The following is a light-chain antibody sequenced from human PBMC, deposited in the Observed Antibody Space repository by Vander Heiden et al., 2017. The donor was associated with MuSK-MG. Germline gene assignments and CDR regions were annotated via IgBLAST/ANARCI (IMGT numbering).Light chain of an antibody. Sequence: DIVMTQSPDSLAVSLGERATINCKSSQSVLYSSNNKNYLAWYQQKPGQPPKLLIYWASTREYGVPDRFSGSGSGTDFTLTISSLQAEDVAVYYCQQDYSTPVFGHGTKVDIK. V-gene: IGKV4-1*01. CDR3: QQDYSTPV. J-gene: IGKJ3*01. CDR1: QSVLYSSNNKNY. CDR2: WAS.